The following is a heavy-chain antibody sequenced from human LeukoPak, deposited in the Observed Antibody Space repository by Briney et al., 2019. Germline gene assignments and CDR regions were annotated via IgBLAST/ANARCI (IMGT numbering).Heavy chain of an antibody. J-gene: IGHJ4*02. CDR1: GFTFSSYG. D-gene: IGHD3-10*01. CDR3: ARVYGSGINAGCLDY. Sequence: QSGGSLRLSCAASGFTFSSYGMSWVRQAPGKGLEWVSAISGSGSTIYYADSVKGRFTISRDNAKNSLYLQMNSLRAEDTAVYYCARVYGSGINAGCLDYWGQGTLVTVSS. V-gene: IGHV3-48*04. CDR2: ISGSGSTI.